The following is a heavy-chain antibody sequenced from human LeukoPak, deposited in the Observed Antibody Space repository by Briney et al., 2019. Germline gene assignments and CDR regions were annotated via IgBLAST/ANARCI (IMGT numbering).Heavy chain of an antibody. CDR2: IRYDGSNK. CDR1: GFTFSSYG. D-gene: IGHD4-17*01. J-gene: IGHJ4*02. CDR3: AKAFDYGDPMINFDY. Sequence: PGGSLRLSCAASGFTFSSYGMNWVRQAPGKGLEWVTFIRYDGSNKYYADSVKGRFTISRDNSKNTLYLQMNSLRAEDTAVYYCAKAFDYGDPMINFDYWGQGTLVTVSS. V-gene: IGHV3-30*02.